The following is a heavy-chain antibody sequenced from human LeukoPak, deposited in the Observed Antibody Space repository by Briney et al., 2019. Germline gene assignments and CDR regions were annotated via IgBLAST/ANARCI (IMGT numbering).Heavy chain of an antibody. V-gene: IGHV4-34*01. CDR1: GGSFSGYY. CDR2: INHSGST. D-gene: IGHD6-6*01. CDR3: ARCSPYYYYYYMDV. J-gene: IGHJ6*03. Sequence: SETLSLTCAVYGGSFSGYYWSWIRRPPGKGLEWIGEINHSGSTNYNPSLKSRVTISVDTSKNQFSLKLSSVTAADTAVYYCARCSPYYYYYYMDVWGKGTTVTVSS.